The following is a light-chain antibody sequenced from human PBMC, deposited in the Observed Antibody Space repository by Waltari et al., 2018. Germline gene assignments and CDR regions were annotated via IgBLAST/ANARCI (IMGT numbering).Light chain of an antibody. CDR2: KAS. V-gene: IGKV1-5*03. J-gene: IGKJ4*01. CDR1: QSISKW. CDR3: QQYNSDSLLT. Sequence: DIQMTQSPSTLSASVGDRVIITCRASQSISKWLDWYQQKPGKAPNLLIYKASTLESGVPSRFSGSGSGTDFTLTISSLQPDDFATYYCQQYNSDSLLTFGGGTNIEIK.